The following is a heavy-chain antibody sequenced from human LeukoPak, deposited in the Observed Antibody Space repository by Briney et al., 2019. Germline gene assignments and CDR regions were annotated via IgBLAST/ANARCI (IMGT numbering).Heavy chain of an antibody. CDR3: ARERAAPTLYYFDY. D-gene: IGHD2-15*01. J-gene: IGHJ4*02. CDR1: GFTFRSYG. Sequence: GGSLRLSCAASGFTFRSYGMHWVRQAPGKGLEWVAVIWYDGSNQYYADSVRGRFTISRDNSKNTLYLQLNSLRAEDTAVYYCARERAAPTLYYFDYWGQGTLVTVSS. CDR2: IWYDGSNQ. V-gene: IGHV3-33*01.